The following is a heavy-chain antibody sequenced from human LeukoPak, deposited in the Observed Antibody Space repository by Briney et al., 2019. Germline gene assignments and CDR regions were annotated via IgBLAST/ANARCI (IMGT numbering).Heavy chain of an antibody. V-gene: IGHV3-23*01. CDR3: AKDHTYCGGDCYVNDAFDI. Sequence: GGSLRLSCAASGFTFSSYAMSWVRQAPGKGLEWVSAISGSGGSTYYADSVKGRFTISRDNSKNTLYLQMNSLRAEDTAVYYCAKDHTYCGGDCYVNDAFDIWGRGTMVTVSS. CDR1: GFTFSSYA. D-gene: IGHD2-21*01. J-gene: IGHJ3*02. CDR2: ISGSGGST.